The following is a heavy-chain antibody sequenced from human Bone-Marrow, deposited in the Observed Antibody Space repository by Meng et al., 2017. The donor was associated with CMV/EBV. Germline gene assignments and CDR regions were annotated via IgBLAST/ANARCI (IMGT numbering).Heavy chain of an antibody. V-gene: IGHV3-74*01. J-gene: IGHJ6*02. CDR1: GFTFSTYW. D-gene: IGHD2-2*02. Sequence: GESLKISCAASGFTFSTYWMHWVRQVPGKGLVWVSRISSDGSSTRSYADSVKGRFTISRDNAKNTLYLQMNSLRAEDTAVYYCVRGAMCSSTSCYKYYYYGMDVWAQGTTATVSS. CDR2: ISSDGSSTR. CDR3: VRGAMCSSTSCYKYYYYGMDV.